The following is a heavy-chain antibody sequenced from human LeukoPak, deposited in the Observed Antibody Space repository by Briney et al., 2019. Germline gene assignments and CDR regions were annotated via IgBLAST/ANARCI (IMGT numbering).Heavy chain of an antibody. V-gene: IGHV3-23*01. D-gene: IGHD3-16*01. CDR3: AKEDYDYIWGSYLTYYFDY. Sequence: GGSLRLSCAASGFTFSSYAMSWVRQAPGKGPEWVSAISGSGGSTYYADSVKGRLTISRDNSKNTLYLQMNSLRAEDTAVYYCAKEDYDYIWGSYLTYYFDYWGQGTLVTVSS. CDR2: ISGSGGST. J-gene: IGHJ4*02. CDR1: GFTFSSYA.